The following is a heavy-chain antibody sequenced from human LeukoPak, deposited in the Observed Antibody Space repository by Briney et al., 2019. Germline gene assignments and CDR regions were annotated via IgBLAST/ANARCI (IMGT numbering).Heavy chain of an antibody. CDR1: GFIFSTSW. CDR2: INEDGSGK. Sequence: PGGSLRLSCAASGFIFSTSWMNWVRQAPGKGLEWVANINEDGSGKYYVDSVRGRFTISRDTAKNPLNLQLTSLRADDTAVYYCTRVSLSGVGDYWGQGTLVSVSS. V-gene: IGHV3-7*05. CDR3: TRVSLSGVGDY. J-gene: IGHJ4*02. D-gene: IGHD3-10*01.